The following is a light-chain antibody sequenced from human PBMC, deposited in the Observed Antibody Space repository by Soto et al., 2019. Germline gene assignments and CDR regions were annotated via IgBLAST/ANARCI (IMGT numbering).Light chain of an antibody. CDR1: QDISSY. J-gene: IGKJ4*01. Sequence: AIRMTQSPSSFSASTGDRVTLTCRASQDISSYLAWYQQKSGKAPKLLIFAASTLQSGVPSRFSGSGSGTEFNLTISGLQSEDFAGSFCQQYYSYPPTFVGGSQVEIK. V-gene: IGKV1-8*01. CDR3: QQYYSYPPT. CDR2: AAS.